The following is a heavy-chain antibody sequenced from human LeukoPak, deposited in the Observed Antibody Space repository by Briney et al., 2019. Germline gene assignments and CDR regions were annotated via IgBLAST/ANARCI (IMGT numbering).Heavy chain of an antibody. CDR1: GGTFSSYA. Sequence: GASVKVSCKASGGTFSSYAISWVRQAPGQGLEWMGGIIPIFGTANYAQKFQGRVTITTDESTSTAYMELSSLRSEDTAVYYCARASSGYQLPQSHWFDPWGQGTLVTVSS. J-gene: IGHJ5*02. V-gene: IGHV1-69*05. CDR3: ARASSGYQLPQSHWFDP. CDR2: IIPIFGTA. D-gene: IGHD2-2*01.